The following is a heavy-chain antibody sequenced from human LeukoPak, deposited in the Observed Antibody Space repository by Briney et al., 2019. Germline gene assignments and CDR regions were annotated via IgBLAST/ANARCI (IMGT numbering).Heavy chain of an antibody. CDR1: GFTFSNYW. D-gene: IGHD3-10*01. Sequence: PGGSLRLSCAASGFTFSNYWMTWVRQAPGKGLEWVANIKQDGSKKNYVDSVKGRFTISRDNAKNSLYPQMNSLRAEDTAVYYCAGRSGSFDCWGQGTLVTVSA. V-gene: IGHV3-7*01. CDR2: IKQDGSKK. CDR3: AGRSGSFDC. J-gene: IGHJ4*02.